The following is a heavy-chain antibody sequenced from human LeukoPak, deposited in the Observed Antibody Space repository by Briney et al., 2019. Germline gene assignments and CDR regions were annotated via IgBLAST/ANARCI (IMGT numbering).Heavy chain of an antibody. CDR1: GFPFHDHD. CDR3: AKTLDGFWPQFDF. Sequence: GSLTLSCAASGFPFHDHDMYWVRQTPGKGLEWVALISHGGGKEHYAESVKGRFTISRDNSRNTVYLQMSSLRSDDTAIYYCAKTLDGFWPQFDFWGQGTLLTVSS. CDR2: ISHGGGKE. J-gene: IGHJ4*02. D-gene: IGHD5-24*01. V-gene: IGHV3-30*18.